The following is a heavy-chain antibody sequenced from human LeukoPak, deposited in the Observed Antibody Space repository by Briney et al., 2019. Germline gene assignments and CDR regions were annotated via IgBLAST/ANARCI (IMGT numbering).Heavy chain of an antibody. CDR1: GFTFSSYA. D-gene: IGHD3-22*01. J-gene: IGHJ3*02. V-gene: IGHV3-23*01. CDR3: AKGRPSYYYDSSGTHAFDI. CDR2: ISGSGGNT. Sequence: GGSLRLSCAASGFTFSSYAMSWVRQAPGKGLEWVSAISGSGGNTYYADSVKGRFTISSDNSKNTLYLQMNSLRAEDTAVYYCAKGRPSYYYDSSGTHAFDIWGQGTMVTVSS.